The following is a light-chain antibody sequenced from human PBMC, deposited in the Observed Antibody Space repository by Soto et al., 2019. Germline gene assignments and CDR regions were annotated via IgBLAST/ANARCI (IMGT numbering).Light chain of an antibody. J-gene: IGLJ1*01. Sequence: QSALTQPPSASGSPEQSVAISCTGTSSDVGGYNYVSWYQQHPGKAPKLMIYEVNKRPSGVPDRFSGSKSGNTASLTVSGLQAEDEADYYCSSYAGSSNVFGTGTKATVL. CDR2: EVN. V-gene: IGLV2-8*01. CDR1: SSDVGGYNY. CDR3: SSYAGSSNV.